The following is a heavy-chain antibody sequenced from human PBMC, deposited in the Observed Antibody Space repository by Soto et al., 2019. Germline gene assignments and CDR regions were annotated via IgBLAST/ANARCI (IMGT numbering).Heavy chain of an antibody. CDR3: ARHGSGQQLVG. J-gene: IGHJ4*02. D-gene: IGHD6-13*01. V-gene: IGHV4-39*01. CDR2: INYSGST. Sequence: QLQLQESGPGLVKPSETLSLTCAVSGGSISSSTYYWGWIRQPPGKGLEWIGSINYSGSTYYNPSLKSRVTIAVDTSKNQFSLKLSSVTGADTAVYYCARHGSGQQLVGWGQGTLVTVSS. CDR1: GGSISSSTYY.